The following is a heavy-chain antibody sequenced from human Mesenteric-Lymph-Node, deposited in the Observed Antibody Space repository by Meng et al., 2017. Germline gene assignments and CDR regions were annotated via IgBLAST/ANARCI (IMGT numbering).Heavy chain of an antibody. CDR3: ASARYSSGWGENYFDH. D-gene: IGHD6-19*01. V-gene: IGHV4-30-2*01. Sequence: QLQLQESGPGLLKPSQTLSLTCDVPVVSISSGDYSWSWIRQPPGKGLEWIGNIYHSGHTYYNPSLKSRVTMSVDKSRNQFSLKLTSVTAADTAVFFCASARYSSGWGENYFDHWGQGALVTVSS. CDR2: IYHSGHT. CDR1: VVSISSGDYS. J-gene: IGHJ4*02.